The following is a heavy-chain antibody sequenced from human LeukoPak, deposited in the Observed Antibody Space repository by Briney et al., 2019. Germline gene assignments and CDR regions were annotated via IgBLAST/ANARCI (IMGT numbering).Heavy chain of an antibody. D-gene: IGHD3-22*01. V-gene: IGHV3-21*01. CDR3: ARASRYDSSGYYPYYFDY. Sequence: GGSLRLSCAASGFTFSTYTMGWVRQAPGKGLEWVSSISSTSSYIYYADSVKGRFTISRDTAKNSLYLQMNTLRAEDTAVYYCARASRYDSSGYYPYYFDYWGQGTLVTVSS. CDR1: GFTFSTYT. CDR2: ISSTSSYI. J-gene: IGHJ4*02.